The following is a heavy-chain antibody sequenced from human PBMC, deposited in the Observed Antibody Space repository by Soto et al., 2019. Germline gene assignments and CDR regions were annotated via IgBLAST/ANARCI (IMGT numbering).Heavy chain of an antibody. J-gene: IGHJ6*02. CDR1: GFTFSNYS. CDR2: MNSGGRS. V-gene: IGHV3-23*01. Sequence: GGSLRLSCAASGFTFSNYSMSWVRQAPGKGLEWVSGMNSGGRSYYADSVKGRFTISRDTSKNMLYLQMNSLRADDTAVFYCAKALQYSSSRDYYYYGMDVWGQGTTVTVSS. D-gene: IGHD6-6*01. CDR3: AKALQYSSSRDYYYYGMDV.